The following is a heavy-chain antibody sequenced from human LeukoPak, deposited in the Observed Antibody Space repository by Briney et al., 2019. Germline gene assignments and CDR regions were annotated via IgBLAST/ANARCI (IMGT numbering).Heavy chain of an antibody. J-gene: IGHJ4*02. D-gene: IGHD1-1*01. CDR1: GYTFTGYY. CDR3: AKPRTTGTTPFGY. CDR2: IHPNSGGT. Sequence: ASVKVSCKASGYTFTGYYMHWVRQAPGQGLEWMGWIHPNSGGTNYAQKFQGRVTMTRDTSISTAYMELSRLRSDDTAVYYCAKPRTTGTTPFGYWGQGTLVTVSS. V-gene: IGHV1-2*02.